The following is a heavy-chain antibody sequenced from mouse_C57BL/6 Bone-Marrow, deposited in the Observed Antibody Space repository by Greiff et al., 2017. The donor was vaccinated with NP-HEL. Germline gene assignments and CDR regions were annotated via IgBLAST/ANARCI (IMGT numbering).Heavy chain of an antibody. CDR2: IDPSDSYT. Sequence: QVQLQQPGAELVMPGASVKLSCKASGYTFTSYWMHWVKQRPGQGLEWIGEIDPSDSYTNYNQKFKGKSTLTVDKSSSTAYMQLSSLTSEDSAVYYCARDGSNYLYAMDYWGQGTSVTVSS. J-gene: IGHJ4*01. CDR3: ARDGSNYLYAMDY. D-gene: IGHD2-5*01. CDR1: GYTFTSYW. V-gene: IGHV1-69*01.